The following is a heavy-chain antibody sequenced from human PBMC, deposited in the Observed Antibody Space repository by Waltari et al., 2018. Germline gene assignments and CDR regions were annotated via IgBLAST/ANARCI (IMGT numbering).Heavy chain of an antibody. CDR3: ARDDSSGWYGWFDP. CDR1: GFTVSSNY. D-gene: IGHD6-19*01. Sequence: EVQLVESGGGLIQPGGSLRLSCAASGFTVSSNYMSWVRQAPGKGLEWVSVIDSCGSTYYAESVKVRFTISRDNSKNTLYLQMNSLRAEDTAVYYCARDDSSGWYGWFDPWGQGTLVTVSS. V-gene: IGHV3-53*01. CDR2: IDSCGST. J-gene: IGHJ5*02.